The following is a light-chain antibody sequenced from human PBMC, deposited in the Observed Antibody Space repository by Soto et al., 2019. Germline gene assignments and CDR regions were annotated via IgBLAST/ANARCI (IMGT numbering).Light chain of an antibody. Sequence: EIVLTQSPATLSLSPGERATLSCRASQSVSSYLAWYQQKPGQAPRLLIYDASNRATGIPARFSVSASGTDFTLTISSLEPEDFAVYYCQQRSNWPLTFGGGTKVDIK. V-gene: IGKV3-11*01. CDR3: QQRSNWPLT. CDR2: DAS. CDR1: QSVSSY. J-gene: IGKJ4*01.